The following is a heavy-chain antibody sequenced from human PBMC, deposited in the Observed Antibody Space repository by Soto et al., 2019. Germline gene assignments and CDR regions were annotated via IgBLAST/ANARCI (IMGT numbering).Heavy chain of an antibody. V-gene: IGHV3-23*01. D-gene: IGHD3-22*01. CDR3: AKFGGYFHSRGYQYY. Sequence: GGSLRLSCAASGFTFSSYGMNWVRQAPGKGLEWVSSVSDTGGSTYHADSVQARFSISRDNSKSTLYLQMNSLRADDTALYYCAKFGGYFHSRGYQYYWGQGALVTVSS. J-gene: IGHJ4*02. CDR2: VSDTGGST. CDR1: GFTFSSYG.